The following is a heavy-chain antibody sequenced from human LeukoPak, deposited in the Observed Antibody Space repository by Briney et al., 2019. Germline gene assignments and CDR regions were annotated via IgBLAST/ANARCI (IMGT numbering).Heavy chain of an antibody. CDR2: IYYSGST. CDR3: ARDGGSGSRHFDY. J-gene: IGHJ4*02. Sequence: KASETLSLTCTVSGGSISSYYWSWIRQPPGKGLEWIGYIYYSGSTNYNPSLKSRVTISVDTSKNQFSLKLSSVTAADTAVYYCARDGGSGSRHFDYWGQGTLVTVSS. D-gene: IGHD3-10*01. V-gene: IGHV4-59*01. CDR1: GGSISSYY.